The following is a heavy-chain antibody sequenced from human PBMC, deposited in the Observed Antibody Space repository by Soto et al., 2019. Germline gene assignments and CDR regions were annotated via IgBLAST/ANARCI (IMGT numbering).Heavy chain of an antibody. J-gene: IGHJ5*02. CDR1: GYTFTSYD. CDR2: MNPNSGNT. D-gene: IGHD3-22*01. Sequence: ASVKVSCKASGYTFTSYDINWVRQATGQGLEWMGWMNPNSGNTGYAQKFQGRVTMTRNTSIGTAYMELSSLRSEDTAVYYCARGRRPITMIVVVIRGDWFDPWGQGTLVTVSS. V-gene: IGHV1-8*01. CDR3: ARGRRPITMIVVVIRGDWFDP.